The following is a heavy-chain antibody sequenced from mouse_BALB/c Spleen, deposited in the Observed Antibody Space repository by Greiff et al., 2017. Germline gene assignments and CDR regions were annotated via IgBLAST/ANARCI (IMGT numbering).Heavy chain of an antibody. CDR3: TRSFYRYDGFDY. D-gene: IGHD2-14*01. V-gene: IGHV1S81*02. Sequence: VQLKESGAELVKPGASVKLSCKASGYTFTSYYMYWVKQRPGQGLEWIGEINPSNGGTNFNEKFKSKATLTVDKSSSTAYMQLSSLTSEDSAVYYCTRSFYRYDGFDYWGQGTTLTVSS. J-gene: IGHJ2*01. CDR2: INPSNGGT. CDR1: GYTFTSYY.